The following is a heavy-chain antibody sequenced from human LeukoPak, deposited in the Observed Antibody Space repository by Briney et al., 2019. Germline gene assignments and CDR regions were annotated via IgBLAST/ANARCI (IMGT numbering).Heavy chain of an antibody. CDR3: AILNHPDGRVY. D-gene: IGHD5-24*01. J-gene: IGHJ4*02. V-gene: IGHV5-51*01. CDR1: GYTFTTSW. Sequence: GESLKTSCQGFGYTFTTSWIGWVRQLPGKGLEWMAIIYAGNPDTKYSPSFQGQVSISTDRSISTAYLQWSSLQASDTAIYYCAILNHPDGRVYWGQGTLVTVSS. CDR2: IYAGNPDT.